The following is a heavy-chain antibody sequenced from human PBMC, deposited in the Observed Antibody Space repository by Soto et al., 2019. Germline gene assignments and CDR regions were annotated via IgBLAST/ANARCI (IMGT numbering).Heavy chain of an antibody. J-gene: IGHJ4*02. V-gene: IGHV1-69*01. D-gene: IGHD1-26*01. Sequence: QVQMVQSGAEVKKLGSSVPVSCKASGGSFSPYAIHWVRLAPGRGREWMGAIIHGIGSANYAQKFQGRLTITADVSASTVYMEMSSLTSEDTAIYFCANVVEWGNKDDYWGQGTLVTVSS. CDR2: IIHGIGSA. CDR1: GGSFSPYA. CDR3: ANVVEWGNKDDY.